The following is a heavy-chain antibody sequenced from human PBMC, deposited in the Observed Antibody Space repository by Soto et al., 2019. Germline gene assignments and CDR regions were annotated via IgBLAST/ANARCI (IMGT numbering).Heavy chain of an antibody. CDR1: GFSPSTSGVG. D-gene: IGHD3-10*01. CDR3: ARQYYGSGGRRSGMEV. J-gene: IGHJ6*02. Sequence: QIPLKESGPPLVKPTQPLTLTCTFSGFSPSTSGVGVGWIRQPPGKALEWLALIYCDDDKRYSPSMKSRLTIATDTSKSQVFLTMTNMKPVNTATCYCARQYYGSGGRRSGMEVWGQGTTVTVSS. CDR2: IYCDDDK. V-gene: IGHV2-5*02.